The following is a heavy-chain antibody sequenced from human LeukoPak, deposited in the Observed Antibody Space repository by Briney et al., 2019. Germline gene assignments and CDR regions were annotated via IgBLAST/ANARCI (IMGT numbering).Heavy chain of an antibody. CDR1: GYSFTSYW. CDR3: ARRSSGWYRAFDI. D-gene: IGHD6-19*01. Sequence: GESLKISCKGSGYSFTSYWIGWVRQMPGKGLEWMGIICPGDSDTRYSPSFQGQVTISADKSISTAYLQWSSLKASDTAMYYCARRSSGWYRAFDIWGQGTMVTVSS. V-gene: IGHV5-51*01. J-gene: IGHJ3*02. CDR2: ICPGDSDT.